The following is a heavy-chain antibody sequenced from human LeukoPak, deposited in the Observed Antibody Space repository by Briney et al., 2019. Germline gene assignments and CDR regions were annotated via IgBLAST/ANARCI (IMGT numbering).Heavy chain of an antibody. V-gene: IGHV3-23*01. CDR1: GFSFRGYA. D-gene: IGHD4-17*01. CDR3: AKRRTTVISLDQ. CDR2: IGSDDRT. Sequence: PGGSLRLSCAASGFSFRGYAISWVRQAPGKGLEWVSGIGSDDRTHYAESVKGRFTISRDNSKNTLYLQMNSLRAEDTAVYYCAKRRTTVISLDQWGQGTLVTVSS. J-gene: IGHJ4*02.